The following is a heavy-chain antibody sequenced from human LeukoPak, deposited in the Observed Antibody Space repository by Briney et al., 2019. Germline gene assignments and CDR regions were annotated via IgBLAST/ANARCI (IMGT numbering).Heavy chain of an antibody. CDR3: AKDLRGHIVVVTATSGVAFGY. CDR2: ISWNSGSI. Sequence: GGSLRLSCAASGFTFDDYAMHWVRQAPGKGLEWVSGISWNSGSIGYADSVKGRFTISRDNAKNSLYLQMNSLRAEDTALYYCAKDLRGHIVVVTATSGVAFGYWGQGTLVTVSS. D-gene: IGHD2-21*02. CDR1: GFTFDDYA. J-gene: IGHJ4*02. V-gene: IGHV3-9*01.